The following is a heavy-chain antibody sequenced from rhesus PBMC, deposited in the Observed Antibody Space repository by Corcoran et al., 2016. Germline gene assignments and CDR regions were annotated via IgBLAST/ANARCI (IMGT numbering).Heavy chain of an antibody. CDR1: GDSTSCGYE. D-gene: IGHD6-13*01. Sequence: QEQLQGSGPGVVKPAETLSLTCAVSGDSTSCGYEWRWIRQPPGKALEWIGYIDGRRVSTNSHPSVKTRFTLSQDTPKNQFSRKLGAVTAAQTPGYYCARTAGYNFASGGQGVLVTVSS. CDR2: IDGRRVST. CDR3: ARTAGYNFAS. J-gene: IGHJ4*01. V-gene: IGHV4-76*01.